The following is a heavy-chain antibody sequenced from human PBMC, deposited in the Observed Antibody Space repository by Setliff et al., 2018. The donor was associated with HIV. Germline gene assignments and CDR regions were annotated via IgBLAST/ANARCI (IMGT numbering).Heavy chain of an antibody. CDR3: AGSRGYFVKAE. Sequence: PGGSLRLSCAASGFTSVFTFTNYGLSWVRQAPGKGLEWVANINQNGREKYYVDSVKGRFTISTDNAKDSLYLQMNSLRGEDTSVYYCAGSRGYFVKAEWGQGTLVTVSS. D-gene: IGHD3-22*01. CDR1: GFTSVFTFTNYG. CDR2: INQNGREK. J-gene: IGHJ4*02. V-gene: IGHV3-7*01.